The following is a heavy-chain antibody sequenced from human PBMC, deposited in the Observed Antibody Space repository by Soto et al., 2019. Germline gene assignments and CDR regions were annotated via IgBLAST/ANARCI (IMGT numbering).Heavy chain of an antibody. CDR1: GFTFSSYG. CDR2: ISYDGSDK. CDR3: ARGEGDTYYYYGMDV. D-gene: IGHD3-16*01. V-gene: IGHV3-30*03. Sequence: GGSLRLSCAASGFTFSSYGMHWVRQAPGKGLEWVAVISYDGSDKYYADSVKGRFTISRDNSKNTLYLQMNSLRAEDTAVYYFARGEGDTYYYYGMDVWGQGTTVTVSS. J-gene: IGHJ6*02.